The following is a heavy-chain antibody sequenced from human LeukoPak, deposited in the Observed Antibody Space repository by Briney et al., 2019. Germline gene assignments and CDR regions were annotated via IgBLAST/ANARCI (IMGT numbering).Heavy chain of an antibody. V-gene: IGHV3-21*01. J-gene: IGHJ4*02. CDR3: ARDSIMITFGGVTFDY. CDR2: ISSSSSYI. Sequence: GGSLRLSCAASGFTFSSYSMNWVRQAPGKGLEWVSSISSSSSYIYYADSVKGRFTISRDNAKNPLYLQMNSLRAEDTAVYYCARDSIMITFGGVTFDYWGQGTLVTVSS. CDR1: GFTFSSYS. D-gene: IGHD3-16*01.